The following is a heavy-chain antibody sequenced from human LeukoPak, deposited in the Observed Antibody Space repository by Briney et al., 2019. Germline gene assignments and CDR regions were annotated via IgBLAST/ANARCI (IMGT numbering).Heavy chain of an antibody. D-gene: IGHD5-12*01. J-gene: IGHJ4*02. CDR3: ARRLVFDY. CDR1: GDSISSGYY. V-gene: IGHV4-38-2*01. CDR2: IYHSGST. Sequence: SETLSLTCDVSGDSISSGYYWGWIRQPPGKGLEWIGSIYHSGSTTYNPSLKSRVTISADTSKNQFSLKVRSVTAADTAVYYCARRLVFDYWGQGTLVTVSS.